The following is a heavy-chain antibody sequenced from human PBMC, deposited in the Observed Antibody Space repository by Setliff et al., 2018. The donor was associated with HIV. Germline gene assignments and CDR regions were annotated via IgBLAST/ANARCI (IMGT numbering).Heavy chain of an antibody. CDR1: SGSISSSSYY. J-gene: IGHJ4*02. CDR2: IYYSGNN. CDR3: ARVIVLRYSYGAFDS. V-gene: IGHV4-39*07. D-gene: IGHD5-18*01. Sequence: SETLSLTCTVSSGSISSSSYYWGWIRQPPGKGLEWIGSIYYSGNNYHNPSLKSRVTISVDTSKNQFSLKLSSVTAADAAVYYCARVIVLRYSYGAFDSWGQGTLVTVSS.